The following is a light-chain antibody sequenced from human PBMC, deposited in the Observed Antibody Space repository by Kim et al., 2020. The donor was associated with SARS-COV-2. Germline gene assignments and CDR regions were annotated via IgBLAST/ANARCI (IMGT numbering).Light chain of an antibody. Sequence: PGERATLSCRASQSISRYLAWYQQKPGQAPRLLIYDASNRATGIPARFSGSGSGTDFTLTISSLEPEDFAVYYCQQRSNWYTFGQGTKLEIK. CDR1: QSISRY. V-gene: IGKV3-11*01. CDR2: DAS. J-gene: IGKJ2*01. CDR3: QQRSNWYT.